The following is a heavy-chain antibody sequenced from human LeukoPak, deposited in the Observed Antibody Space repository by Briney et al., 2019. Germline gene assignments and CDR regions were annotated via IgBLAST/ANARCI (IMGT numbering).Heavy chain of an antibody. CDR3: ARGSAIDFWSPYYYGMDV. J-gene: IGHJ6*02. D-gene: IGHD3-3*01. Sequence: SETLSLTCTVSGGSNSSYYWSWIRQPPGKGLEWIGYIYYSGSTNYNPSLKSRVTISVDTSKNQFSLKLSSVTAADTAVYYCARGSAIDFWSPYYYGMDVWGQGTTVTVSS. CDR1: GGSNSSYY. V-gene: IGHV4-59*01. CDR2: IYYSGST.